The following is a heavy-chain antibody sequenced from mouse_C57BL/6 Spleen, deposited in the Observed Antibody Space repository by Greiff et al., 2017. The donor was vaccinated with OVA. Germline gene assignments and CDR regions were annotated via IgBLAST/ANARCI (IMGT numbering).Heavy chain of an antibody. J-gene: IGHJ3*01. Sequence: VQLQQSGAELVKPGASVKISCKASGYAFSSYWMNWVKQRPGKGLEWIGQIYPGDGDTNYNGKFKGKATLTADKSSSAAYMQLSSLSSEDSAVYCCARSDYSIPFAYWGQGTLVTVSA. V-gene: IGHV1-80*01. D-gene: IGHD2-5*01. CDR2: IYPGDGDT. CDR3: ARSDYSIPFAY. CDR1: GYAFSSYW.